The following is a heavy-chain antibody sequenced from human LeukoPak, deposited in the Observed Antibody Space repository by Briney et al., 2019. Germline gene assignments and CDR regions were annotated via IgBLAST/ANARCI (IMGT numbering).Heavy chain of an antibody. J-gene: IGHJ6*03. V-gene: IGHV3-30*02. Sequence: PGGSLRLSCAASGFTFSSYGMHWVRQAPGKGLEWVAFIRYDGSNEYYADSVKGRFTISRDNSKNTLYLQMNSLRAEDTAVYYCASNGYSYGYLYYYMDVWGKGTTVTVSS. CDR1: GFTFSSYG. CDR2: IRYDGSNE. D-gene: IGHD5-18*01. CDR3: ASNGYSYGYLYYYMDV.